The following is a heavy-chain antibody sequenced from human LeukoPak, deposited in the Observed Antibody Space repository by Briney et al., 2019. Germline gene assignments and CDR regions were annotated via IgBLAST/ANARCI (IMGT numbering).Heavy chain of an antibody. V-gene: IGHV3-33*01. D-gene: IGHD2-15*01. CDR3: ARAVGPFDY. CDR2: IWYDGSNK. J-gene: IGHJ4*02. CDR1: GFTLSTYG. Sequence: GGSLRLSCAASGFTLSTYGMHWVRQAPGKGLEWVSVIWYDGSNKYYADSVKGRFTISRDNSKNTLYLQMNSLRVEDTAVYYCARAVGPFDYWGQGTLVTVSS.